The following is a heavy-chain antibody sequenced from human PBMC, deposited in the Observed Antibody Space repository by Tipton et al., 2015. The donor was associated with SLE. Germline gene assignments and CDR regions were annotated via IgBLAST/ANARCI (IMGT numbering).Heavy chain of an antibody. CDR3: ARDSVGLVDNYHYYYMDV. V-gene: IGHV4-4*08. J-gene: IGHJ6*03. Sequence: TLSLTCTVSGGSVSSYYWGWIRQPPGKGLEWIGRIFSRGSTNSNLSLKSRVTISLDASKNQFSLKLSSVTAADTAVYYCARDSVGLVDNYHYYYMDVWGKGTTVTISS. CDR1: GGSVSSYY. D-gene: IGHD1-26*01. CDR2: IFSRGST.